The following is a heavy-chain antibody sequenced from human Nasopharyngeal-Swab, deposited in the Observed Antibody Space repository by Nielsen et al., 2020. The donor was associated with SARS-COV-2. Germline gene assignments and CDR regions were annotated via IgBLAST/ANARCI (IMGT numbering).Heavy chain of an antibody. CDR2: ISYDGSNK. V-gene: IGHV3-30*04. D-gene: IGHD3-22*01. Sequence: LKISCAASGFTFSSYAMHWVRQAPGKGLEWVAVISYDGSNKYYADSVKGRFTISRDNSKNTLYLQMNSLRAEDTAVYYCAREDGGDTMIVVVMVYWGQGTLVTVSS. J-gene: IGHJ4*02. CDR3: AREDGGDTMIVVVMVY. CDR1: GFTFSSYA.